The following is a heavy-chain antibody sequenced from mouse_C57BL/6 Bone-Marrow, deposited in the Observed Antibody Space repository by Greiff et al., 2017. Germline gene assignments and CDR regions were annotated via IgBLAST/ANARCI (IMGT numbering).Heavy chain of an antibody. CDR3: ARSYYYVSSPYYYAMDY. CDR1: GYTFTSYW. Sequence: QVQLQQPGAELVKPGASVKLSCKASGYTFTSYWMHWVKQRPGRGLEWIGRIDPNSGGTKYNEKFKSKATLTVDKPSSTAYMQLSSLTSENTAVYSCARSYYYVSSPYYYAMDYWGQGTSVTVSS. D-gene: IGHD1-1*01. J-gene: IGHJ4*01. CDR2: IDPNSGGT. V-gene: IGHV1-72*01.